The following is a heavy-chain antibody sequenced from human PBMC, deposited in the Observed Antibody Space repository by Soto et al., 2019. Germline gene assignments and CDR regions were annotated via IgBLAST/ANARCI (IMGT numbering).Heavy chain of an antibody. V-gene: IGHV3-72*01. J-gene: IGHJ4*01. CDR3: TRSITGTTSSDY. CDR1: GFTFSDYY. CDR2: SRDKGNSYST. Sequence: EVQLVESGGGLVQPGGSLRLSCAGSGFTFSDYYIDWVRQAPGKGLEWVGRSRDKGNSYSTDYAASVKGRFTDSRDASKNSLYLQMNSLKTEDTALYYCTRSITGTTSSDYWGHGTLVTVSS. D-gene: IGHD1-7*01.